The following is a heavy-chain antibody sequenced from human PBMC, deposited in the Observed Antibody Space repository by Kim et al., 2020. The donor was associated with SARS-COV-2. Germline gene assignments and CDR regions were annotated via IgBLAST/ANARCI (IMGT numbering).Heavy chain of an antibody. CDR3: ARLDCSGGSCYSVNY. V-gene: IGHV4-39*01. Sequence: PSLKSRVTISVDPSKNQFSLKLGSVTAADTAVYYCARLDCSGGSCYSVNYWGQGTLVTVSS. J-gene: IGHJ4*02. D-gene: IGHD2-15*01.